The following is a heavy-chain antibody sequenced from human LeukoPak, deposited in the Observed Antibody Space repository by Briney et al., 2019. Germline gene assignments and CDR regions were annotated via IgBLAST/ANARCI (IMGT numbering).Heavy chain of an antibody. J-gene: IGHJ4*02. Sequence: GGSLRLSCAASGFTVSSNYMSWVRQAPGKGLEWVSVIYSGGSTYYADSVKGRFTISRDNSKNTLYLQMNSLRAEDTAVYYCARALYSGSYYFDYWGQGTLVTVSS. CDR1: GFTVSSNY. D-gene: IGHD1-26*01. V-gene: IGHV3-66*01. CDR3: ARALYSGSYYFDY. CDR2: IYSGGST.